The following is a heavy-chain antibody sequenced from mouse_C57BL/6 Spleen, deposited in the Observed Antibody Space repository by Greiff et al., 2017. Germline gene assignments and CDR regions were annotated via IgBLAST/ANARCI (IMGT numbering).Heavy chain of an antibody. CDR1: GYTFTSYW. D-gene: IGHD3-2*02. CDR2: IDPSDSYT. Sequence: QVQLQQPGAELVKPGASVKLSCKASGYTFTSYWMQWVKQRPGQGLEWIGEIDPSDSYTNYNQKFKGKATLTVDTSSSTAYMQLSSLTSEDSAVYYCARKGVDSSGYGIAYWGQGTLVTVSA. V-gene: IGHV1-50*01. J-gene: IGHJ3*01. CDR3: ARKGVDSSGYGIAY.